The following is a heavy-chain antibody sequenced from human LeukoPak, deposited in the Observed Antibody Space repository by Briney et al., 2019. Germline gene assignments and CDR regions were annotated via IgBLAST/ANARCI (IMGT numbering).Heavy chain of an antibody. CDR2: ISSSSSTI. D-gene: IGHD3-16*01. Sequence: GGSLRLSCAASGFTFSSYSMNWVRQAPGKGLEWVPYISSSSSTIYYADSVKGRFTISRDNAKNSLYLQMNSLRAEDTAVYYCARENYDYVWGSYRGYFDYWGQGTLVTVSS. V-gene: IGHV3-48*04. CDR3: ARENYDYVWGSYRGYFDY. CDR1: GFTFSSYS. J-gene: IGHJ4*02.